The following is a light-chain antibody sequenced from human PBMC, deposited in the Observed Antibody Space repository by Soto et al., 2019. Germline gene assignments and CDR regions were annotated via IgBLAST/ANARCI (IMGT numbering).Light chain of an antibody. J-gene: IGKJ1*01. CDR3: LQHDTYPLT. V-gene: IGKV1-17*01. Sequence: DIQMTQSPSSLSASVGDRVTITCRASQGIRNDLLGWYQQKRGKAPNYLIYVVSSLQSGVPSRFTGSGSGTEFTLTISSLQPENFATYYCLQHDTYPLTFGQETKVEIK. CDR2: VVS. CDR1: QGIRND.